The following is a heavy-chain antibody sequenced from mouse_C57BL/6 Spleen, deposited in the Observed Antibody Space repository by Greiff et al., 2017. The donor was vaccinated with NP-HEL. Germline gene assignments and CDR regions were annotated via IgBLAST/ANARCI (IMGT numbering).Heavy chain of an antibody. CDR3: ARHGGDYDGNAMDY. Sequence: QVQLKQSGPGLVAPSQSLSITCTVSGFSLTSYGVHWVRQPPGKGLEWLVVIWSDGSTTYNSALKSRLSISKDNSKSQVFLKMNSLQTDDTAMYYCARHGGDYDGNAMDYWGQGTSVTVSS. V-gene: IGHV2-6-1*01. CDR1: GFSLTSYG. J-gene: IGHJ4*01. CDR2: IWSDGST. D-gene: IGHD2-4*01.